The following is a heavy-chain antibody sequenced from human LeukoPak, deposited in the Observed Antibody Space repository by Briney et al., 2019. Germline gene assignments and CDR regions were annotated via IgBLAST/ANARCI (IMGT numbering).Heavy chain of an antibody. V-gene: IGHV1-2*02. CDR2: IIPNTGGT. J-gene: IGHJ4*02. D-gene: IGHD6-19*01. CDR1: GYSFSGFY. CDR3: AREWLIVVTGTGHLDY. Sequence: ASVKVPCKASGYSFSGFYMHWVRQAPGQGLEWMGWIIPNTGGTNYAQKFQGRVTMTRDTTISTAYMELSSLRSDDTAVYYCAREWLIVVTGTGHLDYWGQGTLVTVSS.